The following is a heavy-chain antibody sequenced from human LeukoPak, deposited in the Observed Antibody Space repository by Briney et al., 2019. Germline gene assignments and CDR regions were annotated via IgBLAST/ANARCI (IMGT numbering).Heavy chain of an antibody. CDR2: VSKDGSNK. D-gene: IGHD4-11*01. CDR3: AKDLYSNYGPADY. CDR1: GFMFSTYA. Sequence: PGGSLRLSCAASGFMFSTYAMHWVRQAPGKGLEWVAVVSKDGSNKYYADSVKGRFAISRDSSKNTVYLQLNSLRAEDTAVYYCAKDLYSNYGPADYWGQGNLVTVSS. J-gene: IGHJ4*02. V-gene: IGHV3-30*09.